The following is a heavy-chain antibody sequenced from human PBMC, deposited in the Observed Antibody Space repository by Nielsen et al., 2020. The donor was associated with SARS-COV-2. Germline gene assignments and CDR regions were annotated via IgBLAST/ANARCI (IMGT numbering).Heavy chain of an antibody. D-gene: IGHD5-12*01. CDR3: ARDGRIGYGVYLDH. J-gene: IGHJ4*02. Sequence: SLKISCAASGFTFDDYAMHWVRQAPGKGLEWVSGISWNSGSIGYADSVKGRFTISRDNAKNTLYLQMHGLRAEDTAVYYCARDGRIGYGVYLDHWGQGTPVTVSS. CDR2: ISWNSGSI. V-gene: IGHV3-9*01. CDR1: GFTFDDYA.